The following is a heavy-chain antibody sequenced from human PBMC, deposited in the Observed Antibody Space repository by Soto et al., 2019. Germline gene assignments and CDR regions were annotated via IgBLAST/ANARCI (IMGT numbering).Heavy chain of an antibody. J-gene: IGHJ4*02. D-gene: IGHD6-13*01. CDR2: IYYSGST. Sequence: PSETLSLTCTVSGGSISSGGYYWSWIRQHPGKGLEWIGYIYYSGSTYYNPSLKSRVTISVDTSKNQFSLKLSSVTAADTAVYYCARPLLEADQKGGIDYWGQGTLVTVSS. CDR3: ARPLLEADQKGGIDY. V-gene: IGHV4-31*03. CDR1: GGSISSGGYY.